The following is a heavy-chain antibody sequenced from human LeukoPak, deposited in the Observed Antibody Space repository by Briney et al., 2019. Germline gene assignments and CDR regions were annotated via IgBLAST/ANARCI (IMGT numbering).Heavy chain of an antibody. V-gene: IGHV1-69*13. CDR1: GGTFSSYA. CDR2: IIPIFGTA. CDR3: AVGKDIVVVPAASMLVSYYGMDV. J-gene: IGHJ6*04. D-gene: IGHD2-2*01. Sequence: SVKVSCKASGGTFSSYAIGWVRQAPGQGLEWMGGIIPIFGTANYVQKFQGRVTITADESTSTAYMELSSLRSEDTAVYYCAVGKDIVVVPAASMLVSYYGMDVWGKGTTVTVSS.